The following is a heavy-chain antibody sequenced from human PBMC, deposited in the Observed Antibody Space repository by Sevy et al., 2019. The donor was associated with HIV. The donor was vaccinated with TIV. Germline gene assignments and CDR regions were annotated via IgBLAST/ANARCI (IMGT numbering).Heavy chain of an antibody. CDR3: ARQGVWYYGSTGNAFDF. V-gene: IGHV4-59*01. CDR2: IYHTGDT. CDR1: GGSITSYY. D-gene: IGHD3-10*01. J-gene: IGHJ3*01. Sequence: SETLSLTCTVSGGSITSYYWSWIRQPPGKGLEWIGYIYHTGDTKYNPSLKSPLTISVDTSRSQFSLKLSSVTAADTAVYYCARQGVWYYGSTGNAFDFWGQGTMVTVSS.